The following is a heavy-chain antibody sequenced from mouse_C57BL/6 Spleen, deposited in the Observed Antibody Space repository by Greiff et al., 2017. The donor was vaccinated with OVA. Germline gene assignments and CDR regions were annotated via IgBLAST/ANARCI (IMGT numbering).Heavy chain of an antibody. D-gene: IGHD2-5*01. J-gene: IGHJ2*01. CDR2: IDPSDSYT. CDR3: ARKGIYSTGYDFDY. CDR1: GYTFTSYW. Sequence: VQLQQPGAELVMPGASVKLSCKASGYTFTSYWMHWVKQRPGQGLEWIGEIDPSDSYTNYNQKFKGKSTLTVDKSSSTAYMQLSSLTSEDSAVYDCARKGIYSTGYDFDYWGQGTTLTVSS. V-gene: IGHV1-69*01.